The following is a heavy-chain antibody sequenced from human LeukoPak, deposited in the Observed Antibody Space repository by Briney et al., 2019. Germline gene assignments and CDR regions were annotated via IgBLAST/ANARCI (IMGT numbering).Heavy chain of an antibody. CDR3: ARDADICSGGSCYNREFDP. CDR2: ISAYNGNT. CDR1: GYTFTSYG. J-gene: IGHJ5*02. V-gene: IGHV1-18*01. D-gene: IGHD2-15*01. Sequence: ASVKVSCKASGYTFTSYGISWVRQAPGQGLEWMGWISAYNGNTNYAQKLQGRVTMTTDTSTSTAYMELRSLRSDDTAVYYCARDADICSGGSCYNREFDPWGQGTPVTVSS.